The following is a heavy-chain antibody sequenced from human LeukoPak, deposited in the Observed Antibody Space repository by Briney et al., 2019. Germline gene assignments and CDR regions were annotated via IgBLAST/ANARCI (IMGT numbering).Heavy chain of an antibody. J-gene: IGHJ4*02. CDR2: INSNSGGT. Sequence: ASVKVSRKAFGYTFTGYFMHWVRQAPGQGLEWMGWINSNSGGTNYAQKFQGRVTMTRDTSINTAYMELSTLRSDDTAMYYCARVSGSGWYADYWGQGTLVTVSS. D-gene: IGHD6-19*01. CDR3: ARVSGSGWYADY. V-gene: IGHV1-2*02. CDR1: GYTFTGYF.